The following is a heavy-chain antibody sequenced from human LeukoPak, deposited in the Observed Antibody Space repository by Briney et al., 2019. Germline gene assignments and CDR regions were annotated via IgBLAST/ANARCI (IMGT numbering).Heavy chain of an antibody. J-gene: IGHJ4*02. CDR3: TRGHTCAV. CDR2: IRSKNYGGTS. CDR1: GFNFGDSA. Sequence: GGSLRLSCTPSGFNFGDSAIACVRQAPGKGLEWVGSIRSKNYGGTSEYATSVRGRFTFSRDDSQNIAYLQMNNLTTEDTAMYYCTRGHTCAVWGQGTLVTVSP. D-gene: IGHD2-21*01. V-gene: IGHV3-49*04.